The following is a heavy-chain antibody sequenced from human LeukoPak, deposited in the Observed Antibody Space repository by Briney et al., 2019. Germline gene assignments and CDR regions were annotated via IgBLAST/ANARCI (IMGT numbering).Heavy chain of an antibody. Sequence: PSETLSLTCAVYGGSFSGYYWSWIRQPPGKGLEWIGEINHSGSTNYNPSLKSRATISVDTSKNQFSLKLSSVTAADTAVYYCARSGFGTTKELRGAYFDYWGQGTLVTVSS. CDR1: GGSFSGYY. CDR3: ARSGFGTTKELRGAYFDY. V-gene: IGHV4-34*01. D-gene: IGHD1-7*01. CDR2: INHSGST. J-gene: IGHJ4*02.